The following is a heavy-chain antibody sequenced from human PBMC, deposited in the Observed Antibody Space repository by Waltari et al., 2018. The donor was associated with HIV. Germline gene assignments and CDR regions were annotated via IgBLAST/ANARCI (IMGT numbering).Heavy chain of an antibody. Sequence: EVQLLESGGGLVQPGGSLRLSCAASGFTFSSYAMSWVRQAPGKGLEWVSAISGSGGSTYYADSVKGRFTISRDNSKNTLYLQMNSLRAEDTAVYYCAKDGTFGGVIVYYYYYYGMDVWGQGTTVTVSS. J-gene: IGHJ6*02. CDR1: GFTFSSYA. CDR3: AKDGTFGGVIVYYYYYYGMDV. V-gene: IGHV3-23*01. CDR2: ISGSGGST. D-gene: IGHD3-16*02.